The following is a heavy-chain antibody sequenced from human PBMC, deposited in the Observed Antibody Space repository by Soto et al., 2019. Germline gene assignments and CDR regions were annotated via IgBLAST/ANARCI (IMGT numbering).Heavy chain of an antibody. Sequence: PSETLSLTCAVYGGSFSCYYWSWIRQPPGKGLEWIGEINHSGSTNYNPSLKSRVTISVDTYKNQFSLKLSSVTAADRDVYYCARGVLYDSSGYYWDYWGQGTLVTVYS. D-gene: IGHD3-22*01. CDR3: ARGVLYDSSGYYWDY. V-gene: IGHV4-34*01. CDR2: INHSGST. CDR1: GGSFSCYY. J-gene: IGHJ4*02.